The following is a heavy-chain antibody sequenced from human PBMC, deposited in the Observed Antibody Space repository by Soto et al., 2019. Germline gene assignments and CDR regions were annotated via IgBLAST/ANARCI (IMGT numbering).Heavy chain of an antibody. CDR3: VRDPDGIIDFDY. CDR2: IFPGGST. D-gene: IGHD1-26*01. V-gene: IGHV3-53*01. J-gene: IGHJ4*02. CDR1: GFTVSSNF. Sequence: GGSLRLSCAASGFTVSSNFMNWVRQAPGKGLEWLSVIFPGGSTYYADSMKGRFTISRDNAKNSLYLQMNSLRDDDTAVYYCVRDPDGIIDFDYWGQGTLVTVSS.